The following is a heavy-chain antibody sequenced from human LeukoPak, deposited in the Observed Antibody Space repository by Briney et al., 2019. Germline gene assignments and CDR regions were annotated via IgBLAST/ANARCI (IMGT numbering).Heavy chain of an antibody. D-gene: IGHD3-16*02. CDR3: ARSTSGAVIAIAY. Sequence: SETLSLTCTVSGGSISSSCWYWIWIRQPPGQGLEWIGSIYYSGSTYYNPSLKSRVTIYVDTSKNQFSLKMSSVTAAETAVFYCARSTSGAVIAIAYWGQGTLVTVSS. V-gene: IGHV4-39*01. J-gene: IGHJ4*02. CDR1: GGSISSSCWY. CDR2: IYYSGST.